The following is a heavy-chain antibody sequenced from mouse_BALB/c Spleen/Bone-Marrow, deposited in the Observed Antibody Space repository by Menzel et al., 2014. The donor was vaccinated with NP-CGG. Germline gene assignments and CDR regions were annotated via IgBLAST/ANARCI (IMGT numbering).Heavy chain of an antibody. CDR1: GFTFXDYY. D-gene: IGHD1-1*01. CDR3: ARDMGGLLFDS. V-gene: IGHV7-3*02. CDR2: IRNKAYGYTT. Sequence: EVQGVESGGGLVQPGGPLRLSCATSGFTFXDYYMNWVRQPPGKALEWLAFIRNKAYGYTTEYSASVKGRFTISRDNSQNILYLQMNTLRAEDSATYYCARDMGGLLFDSWGQGTTLSISS. J-gene: IGHJ2*01.